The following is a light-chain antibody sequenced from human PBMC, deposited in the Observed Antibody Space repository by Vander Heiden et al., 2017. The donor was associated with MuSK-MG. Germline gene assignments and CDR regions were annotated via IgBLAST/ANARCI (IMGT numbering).Light chain of an antibody. Sequence: DIQMTQSPSSLSATVGDRVTITCRASQDIGNYLHWFQQQPGKAPKLQIYDASHLETDVPSRFAGGGYGTNFIFTISSLEPEDFATYYCQQYLSLPLTFGGGTKVEI. V-gene: IGKV1-33*01. CDR1: QDIGNY. J-gene: IGKJ4*01. CDR2: DAS. CDR3: QQYLSLPLT.